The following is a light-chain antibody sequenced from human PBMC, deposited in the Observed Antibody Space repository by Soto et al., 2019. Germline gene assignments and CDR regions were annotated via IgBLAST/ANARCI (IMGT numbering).Light chain of an antibody. CDR1: QSISSW. J-gene: IGKJ1*01. CDR3: HQYGRSLST. V-gene: IGKV1-5*01. Sequence: DIQMTQSPPTLSASVGDRVTITCRASQSISSWLAWYQQKPGKAPKLLIYDASSLESGVPSRFSGSGSGTEFTLTISGLEPEDFAVYYCHQYGRSLSTFGQGTKVEI. CDR2: DAS.